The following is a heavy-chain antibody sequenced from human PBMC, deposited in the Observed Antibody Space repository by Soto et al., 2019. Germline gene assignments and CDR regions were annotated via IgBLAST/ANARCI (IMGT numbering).Heavy chain of an antibody. D-gene: IGHD6-6*01. Sequence: PSETLSLTWTVSGGSIGGGDWSWIRQPPGKGLEWVGYIFYAGSTNYNPSLKGRVTISVDTSSNQFSLKVTSVTAADTAIYYCARDRVYSSSSGFVGNSGYFQHWGQGTLVPVSS. V-gene: IGHV4-59*01. CDR1: GGSIGGGD. J-gene: IGHJ1*01. CDR3: ARDRVYSSSSGFVGNSGYFQH. CDR2: IFYAGST.